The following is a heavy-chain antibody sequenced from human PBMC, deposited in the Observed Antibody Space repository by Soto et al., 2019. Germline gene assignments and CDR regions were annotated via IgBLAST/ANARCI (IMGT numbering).Heavy chain of an antibody. D-gene: IGHD3-3*01. CDR1: GGSISSGDYY. V-gene: IGHV4-30-4*01. CDR2: IYYSGST. J-gene: IGHJ6*02. CDR3: ARVARKIFGVVISYYYFGMDV. Sequence: SETLSLTCTVSGGSISSGDYYWSWIRQPPAKGLEWIGYIYYSGSTHYNPSLKSRVTISVDTSKNQFSLKLSSVTAADTAVYYCARVARKIFGVVISYYYFGMDVWGQGTTVTVSS.